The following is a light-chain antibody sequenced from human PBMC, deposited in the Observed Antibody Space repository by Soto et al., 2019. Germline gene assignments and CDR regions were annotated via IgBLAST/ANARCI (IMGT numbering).Light chain of an antibody. CDR1: QSVNNK. J-gene: IGKJ1*01. CDR3: QQYNDWWT. Sequence: EIVMTQSPATLTVSTGERVTLSCRASQSVNNKVAWYQQKPGQAPRLLIFGASTRATCIPDRFSGSVSGTEFTLTISSLQSEDFAVYYCQQYNDWWTFGQGTKVDIK. CDR2: GAS. V-gene: IGKV3-15*01.